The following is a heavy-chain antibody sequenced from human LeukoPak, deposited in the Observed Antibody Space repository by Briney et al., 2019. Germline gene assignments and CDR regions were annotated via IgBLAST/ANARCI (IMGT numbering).Heavy chain of an antibody. D-gene: IGHD4-17*01. CDR1: GYTLTELS. CDR2: IHYDGNNK. V-gene: IGHV3-30*02. J-gene: IGHJ4*02. CDR3: AARRLTVTTEIDY. Sequence: SCKVSGYTLTELSMHWVRQAPGKGLDWVAFIHYDGNNKYYADSVKGRFTISRDNSKNTVYLQMNSLRPEDTAVYYCAARRLTVTTEIDYWGQGTLVTVSS.